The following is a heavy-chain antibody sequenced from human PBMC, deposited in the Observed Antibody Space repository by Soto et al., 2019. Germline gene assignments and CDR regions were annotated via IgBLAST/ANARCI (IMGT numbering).Heavy chain of an antibody. Sequence: SETLSLTCTVSGGSISSYYWSWIRQPPGKGLEWIGYINYSGSTNYNPSLKSRVTISVDTSKNQFSLKLSSVTAADTAVYYCARLSANYDFWSGYYRDDYYYYYMDVWGKGTTVTVSS. CDR1: GGSISSYY. CDR2: INYSGST. J-gene: IGHJ6*03. CDR3: ARLSANYDFWSGYYRDDYYYYYMDV. D-gene: IGHD3-3*01. V-gene: IGHV4-59*01.